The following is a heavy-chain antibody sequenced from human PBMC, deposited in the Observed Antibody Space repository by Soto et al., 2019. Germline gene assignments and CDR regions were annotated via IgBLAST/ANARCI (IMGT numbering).Heavy chain of an antibody. D-gene: IGHD6-6*01. CDR1: GGSFSGYY. J-gene: IGHJ6*02. CDR3: ARGGSIAARPIGPTVPNYYYYGMDV. V-gene: IGHV4-34*01. Sequence: QVQLQQWGAGLLKPSETLSLTCAVYGGSFSGYYWSWIRQPPGKGLEWIGEINHSGSTNYNPSLKSRVTISVDTSKNQFSLKLSSVTAADTAVYYCARGGSIAARPIGPTVPNYYYYGMDVWGQGTTVTVSS. CDR2: INHSGST.